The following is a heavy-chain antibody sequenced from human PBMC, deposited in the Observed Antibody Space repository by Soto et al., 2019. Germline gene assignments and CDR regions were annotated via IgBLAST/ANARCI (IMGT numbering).Heavy chain of an antibody. CDR1: GFKFSGYY. V-gene: IGHV3-11*01. J-gene: IGHJ6*02. D-gene: IGHD1-26*01. Sequence: GGSLRLSCAASGFKFSGYYMTWIRQAPGKGLEWVSYINSRGSHIYYADSVKGRFTISRDNAKGSLYLRLNSLRVEDAAVYYCARARPDIVQVVGATPGYYGMDGWGQGTTVTVSS. CDR2: INSRGSHI. CDR3: ARARPDIVQVVGATPGYYGMDG.